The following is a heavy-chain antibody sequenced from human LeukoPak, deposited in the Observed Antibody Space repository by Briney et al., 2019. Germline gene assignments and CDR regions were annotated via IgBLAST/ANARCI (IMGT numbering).Heavy chain of an antibody. Sequence: ASVKVSCKPSGYRFIDHYIHWVRQAPGQGLDWMGWINPNSGGTYYAQKFQDRITMTRDTSISTAYMELSRLRSDDTAVYYCARGPSHGGDDFWGQGTLVTVSS. J-gene: IGHJ4*02. D-gene: IGHD3-10*01. V-gene: IGHV1-2*02. CDR1: GYRFIDHY. CDR2: INPNSGGT. CDR3: ARGPSHGGDDF.